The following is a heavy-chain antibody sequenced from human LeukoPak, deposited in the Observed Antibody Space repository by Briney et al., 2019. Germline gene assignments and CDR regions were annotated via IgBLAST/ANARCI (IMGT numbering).Heavy chain of an antibody. CDR1: GFTFSTYA. D-gene: IGHD2/OR15-2a*01. Sequence: GGSLRLSCEASGFTFSTYAMTWVRQAPGRGLEWVSAISGSDAGTYYADSVKGRFTISRDNSKNTLYLQMNSLTAEDTAIHYCAKERSFGTWLGDYWGQGTLVTVSS. J-gene: IGHJ4*02. V-gene: IGHV3-23*01. CDR2: ISGSDAGT. CDR3: AKERSFGTWLGDY.